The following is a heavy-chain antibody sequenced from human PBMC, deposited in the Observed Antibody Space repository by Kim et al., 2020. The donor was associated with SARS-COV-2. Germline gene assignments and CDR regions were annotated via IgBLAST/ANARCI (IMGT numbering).Heavy chain of an antibody. CDR3: ARAFLLRYFDWLLHDPYYYYMDV. D-gene: IGHD3-9*01. CDR2: IIPIFGTA. J-gene: IGHJ6*03. V-gene: IGHV1-69*13. CDR1: GGTFSSYA. Sequence: SVKVSCKASGGTFSSYAISWVRQAPGQGLEWMGGIIPIFGTANYAQKFQGRVTITADESTSTAYMELSSLRSEDTAVYYCARAFLLRYFDWLLHDPYYYYMDVWRKGTTVTVSS.